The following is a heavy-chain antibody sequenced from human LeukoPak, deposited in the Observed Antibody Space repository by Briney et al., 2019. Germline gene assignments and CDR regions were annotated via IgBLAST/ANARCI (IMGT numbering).Heavy chain of an antibody. J-gene: IGHJ4*02. CDR2: ISPSSGAT. Sequence: ASVKVSCEASGYTFTGYYMHWVRQAPGQGLEWMGRISPSSGATDLAQKLRGRVTMTRDTSINTAYVELTRLRSDDTAVYYCARDNGDGYNDYWGQGTLITVSS. CDR3: ARDNGDGYNDY. D-gene: IGHD5-24*01. V-gene: IGHV1-2*06. CDR1: GYTFTGYY.